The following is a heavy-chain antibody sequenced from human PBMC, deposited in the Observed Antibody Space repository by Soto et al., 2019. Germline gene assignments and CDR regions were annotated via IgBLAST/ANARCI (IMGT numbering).Heavy chain of an antibody. J-gene: IGHJ4*02. CDR3: ATHPPYGPLDH. D-gene: IGHD4-17*01. Sequence: SETLSLTCTVSGASISSGDYYWSWIRQSPGKGLEWIGNIYYSENTYYNPSLKSRVTTSVDTSKNQFSLRLTSVTAADTAVYYCATHPPYGPLDHWGQGTLVTVSS. CDR1: GASISSGDYY. CDR2: IYYSENT. V-gene: IGHV4-30-4*01.